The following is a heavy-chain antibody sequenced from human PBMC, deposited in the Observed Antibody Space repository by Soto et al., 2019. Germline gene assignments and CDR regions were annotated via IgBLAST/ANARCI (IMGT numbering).Heavy chain of an antibody. D-gene: IGHD5-12*01. CDR3: AKEQSGYDRYAMDV. CDR1: GFIFSSYG. Sequence: QVQLVESGGGVVQPGRSLRLSCAASGFIFSSYGMHWVRQAPGKGLEWVAVISYDGINKNHADSVKGRFTISRDNSKNTLHLQMNSLRAEDTAVYYCAKEQSGYDRYAMDVWGQGTAVTVSS. J-gene: IGHJ6*02. V-gene: IGHV3-30*18. CDR2: ISYDGINK.